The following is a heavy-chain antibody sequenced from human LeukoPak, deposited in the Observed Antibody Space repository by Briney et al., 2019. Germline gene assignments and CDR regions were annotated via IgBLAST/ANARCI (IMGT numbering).Heavy chain of an antibody. CDR2: ISGSGGST. V-gene: IGHV3-23*01. D-gene: IGHD1-20*01. CDR1: GFRFNSYA. CDR3: ARDKLDMTGTTFCYYGMDV. Sequence: GCSLTLSCAASGFRFNSYAMIWLHQAPAKGLEGVEAISGSGGSTYYADSVKGRFTISRDNSKNTLYLQMNSLRAEDTAVYYCARDKLDMTGTTFCYYGMDVWGQGTTVTVSS. J-gene: IGHJ6*02.